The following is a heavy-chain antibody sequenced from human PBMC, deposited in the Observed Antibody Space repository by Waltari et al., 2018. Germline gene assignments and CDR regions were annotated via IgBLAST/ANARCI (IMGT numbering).Heavy chain of an antibody. D-gene: IGHD3-22*01. CDR2: INPNSGGT. J-gene: IGHJ4*02. Sequence: QVQLVQSGAEVKKPGASVKVSCKASGYTFTDYYIYWLRQAPGKGLEWMGWINPNSGGTNYAQKFQGRVTMTRDTSIRTAYMELSRLRSDDTAVYYCATSTNYYDTSGTKYFDSWGQGTRVTVSS. V-gene: IGHV1-2*02. CDR1: GYTFTDYY. CDR3: ATSTNYYDTSGTKYFDS.